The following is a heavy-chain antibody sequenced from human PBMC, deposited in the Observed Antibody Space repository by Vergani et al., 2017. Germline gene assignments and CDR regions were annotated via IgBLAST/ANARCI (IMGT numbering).Heavy chain of an antibody. CDR3: ARPGRDGYNVLSYTPHYYYMDV. D-gene: IGHD5-24*01. CDR1: GFTFSACP. J-gene: IGHJ6*03. V-gene: IGHV3-23*01. CDR2: ISARYPST. Sequence: EVQLLQSGGGVIQPGGSVRLSCAASGFTFSACPMTWVRQAPGKGLEWVSAISARYPSTYYADSVKGQFTISRDNSKNMLYLQMNSLRAEDTAVYYCARPGRDGYNVLSYTPHYYYMDVWGKGTTVTVSS.